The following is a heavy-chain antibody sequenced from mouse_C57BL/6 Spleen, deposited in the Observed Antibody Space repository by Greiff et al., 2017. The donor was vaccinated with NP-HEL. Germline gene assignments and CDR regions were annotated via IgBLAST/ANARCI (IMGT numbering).Heavy chain of an antibody. CDR1: GYTFTSYG. CDR2: IYPRSGNT. CDR3: AIDRSTMVTTAWFAY. V-gene: IGHV1-81*01. D-gene: IGHD2-2*01. J-gene: IGHJ3*01. Sequence: VQLQQSGAELARPGASVKLSCKASGYTFTSYGISWVKQRTGQGLEWIGEIYPRSGNTYYNEKFKGKATLTADKSSSTAYMELRSLTSEDSAVYFCAIDRSTMVTTAWFAYWGQGTLVTVSA.